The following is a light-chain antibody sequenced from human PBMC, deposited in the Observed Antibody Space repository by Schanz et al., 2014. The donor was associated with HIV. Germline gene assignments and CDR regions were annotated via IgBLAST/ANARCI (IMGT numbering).Light chain of an antibody. V-gene: IGKV1-33*01. CDR3: QQYDDLPLT. CDR2: DAS. Sequence: DIQLTQSPSSLSASVGDRVTITCRVSQGISSYLNWYRQKPGKVPKLLIYDASNLETGVPSRFSGSGSATNFSFTINSVHPEDFATYYCQQYDDLPLTFGGGTRVE. J-gene: IGKJ4*01. CDR1: QGISSY.